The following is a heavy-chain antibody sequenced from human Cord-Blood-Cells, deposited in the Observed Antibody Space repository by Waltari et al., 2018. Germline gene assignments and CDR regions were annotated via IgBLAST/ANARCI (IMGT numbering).Heavy chain of an antibody. CDR1: GGSFSGYY. V-gene: IGHV4-34*01. CDR3: ARVAWFRELLLHFYYYGMDV. J-gene: IGHJ6*02. CDR2: INHRGST. Sequence: QVQLQQWGAGLLKPSETLSLTCAVYGGSFSGYYWSWIRQPPGKGLEWIGEINHRGSTNYNPSLKSRVTISVDTSKNQFSLKLSSVTAADTAVYYCARVAWFRELLLHFYYYGMDVLGQGTTVTVSS. D-gene: IGHD3-10*01.